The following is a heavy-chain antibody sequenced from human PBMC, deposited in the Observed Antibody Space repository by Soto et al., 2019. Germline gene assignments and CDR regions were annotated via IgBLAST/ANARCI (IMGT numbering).Heavy chain of an antibody. CDR3: ARRRVGFDY. CDR1: GGSIGSGDYY. D-gene: IGHD1-26*01. Sequence: SETLSLTCTVSGGSIGSGDYYWSWIRQPPGKGLEWIAYIYYTGSTYYNPSLKNRITISVDASKNQFSLRLSSVTAADTAVYYCARRRVGFDYWGQGTLVTVSS. CDR2: IYYTGST. J-gene: IGHJ4*02. V-gene: IGHV4-30-4*01.